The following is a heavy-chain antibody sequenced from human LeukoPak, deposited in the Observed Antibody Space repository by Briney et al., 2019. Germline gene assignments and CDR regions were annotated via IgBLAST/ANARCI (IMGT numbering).Heavy chain of an antibody. V-gene: IGHV3-21*01. CDR2: ITTRSSYM. CDR3: AKDRLTYYYYGMDV. D-gene: IGHD2-15*01. Sequence: GGSLRLSCAASGFTFSDYTMSWVRQAPGKGREWVACITTRSSYMYYADSVKGRFTISRDNAKNSLYLQMNSLRAEDTAVYYCAKDRLTYYYYGMDVWGQGTTVTVSS. CDR1: GFTFSDYT. J-gene: IGHJ6*02.